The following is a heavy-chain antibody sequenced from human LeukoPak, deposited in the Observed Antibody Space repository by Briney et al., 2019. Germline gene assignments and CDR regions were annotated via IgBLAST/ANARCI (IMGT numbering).Heavy chain of an antibody. CDR3: ARHSSSWYDY. CDR2: MNPNSDNT. J-gene: IGHJ4*02. D-gene: IGHD6-13*01. CDR1: GYTFTSYD. V-gene: IGHV1-8*03. Sequence: ASVKVSCKASGYTFTSYDINWVRQATGQGLEWMGWMNPNSDNTGYAQKFQGRVTITRNTSISTAYMELGSLRSEDTAVYYCARHSSSWYDYWGQGTLVTVSS.